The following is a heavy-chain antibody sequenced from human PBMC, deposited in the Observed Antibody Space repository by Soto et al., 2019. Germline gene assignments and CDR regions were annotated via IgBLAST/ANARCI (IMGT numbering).Heavy chain of an antibody. CDR2: ISWNSGSI. CDR1: GFTFDDYA. D-gene: IGHD4-17*01. J-gene: IGHJ6*04. Sequence: PGGSLRLSCAASGFTFDDYAMHWVRQAPGKGLEWVSGISWNSGSIGYADSVKGRFTISRDNAKNSLYLQMNSLRAEDTALYYCAKDMWPTVTNSWIYVWGKGPTVTVSS. V-gene: IGHV3-9*01. CDR3: AKDMWPTVTNSWIYV.